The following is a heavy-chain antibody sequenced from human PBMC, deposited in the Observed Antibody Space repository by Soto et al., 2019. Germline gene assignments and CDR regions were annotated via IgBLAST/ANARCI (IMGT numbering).Heavy chain of an antibody. CDR2: IYSDGSAT. CDR1: EFTFSYYW. D-gene: IGHD4-17*01. V-gene: IGHV3-74*03. CDR3: ARGNYGGFDY. J-gene: IGHJ4*02. Sequence: EVQLVESGGGFVEPGGSLRLSCAASEFTFSYYWMHWVRQTPEEGLVCFARIYSDGSATTYADSVKGRFPISRNNSKNTLNRLMNSLRADDTAVYYWARGNYGGFDYWGQGTLVTVSS.